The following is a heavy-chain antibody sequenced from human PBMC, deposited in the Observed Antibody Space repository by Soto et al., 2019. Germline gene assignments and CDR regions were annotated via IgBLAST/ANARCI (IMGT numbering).Heavy chain of an antibody. CDR3: AKSISDGYNAIDY. CDR1: GFTFSSYA. Sequence: LRLSCAASGFTFSSYAMSWVRQAPGKGLEWVSAISGSGGSTYYADSVKGRFTISRDNSKNTLYPQMNSLRAEDTAVYYCAKSISDGYNAIDYWGQGTLVTVSS. J-gene: IGHJ4*02. CDR2: ISGSGGST. V-gene: IGHV3-23*01. D-gene: IGHD2-21*01.